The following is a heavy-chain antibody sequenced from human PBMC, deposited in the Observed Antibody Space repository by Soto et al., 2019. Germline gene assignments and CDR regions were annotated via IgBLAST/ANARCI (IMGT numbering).Heavy chain of an antibody. Sequence: QVQLVESGGGLVKPGGSLRLSCAAPGFTFSGYNMSWIRQAPGKGLECVSYSTSSGINTFDAESVKGRFTISRDNTMNLLYLQMNSLSAEVTAVYYCDRRGTMASAHPFDHWGQGTLVTVS. V-gene: IGHV3-11*01. CDR2: STSSGINT. D-gene: IGHD2-2*01. CDR1: GFTFSGYN. J-gene: IGHJ4*01. CDR3: DRRGTMASAHPFDH.